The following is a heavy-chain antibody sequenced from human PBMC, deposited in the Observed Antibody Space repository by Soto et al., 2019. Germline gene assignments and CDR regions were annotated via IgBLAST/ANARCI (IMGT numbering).Heavy chain of an antibody. J-gene: IGHJ4*02. Sequence: PGGSLRLSCTASGFTFSSSLMNWVRQAPGKGLEWVAGIKEDGSEKYYVDFVNGRFTISRDNVENSLYLQMNSLRGEDTAVYFCARDRGYNCFDYWGLGTLVTVSS. V-gene: IGHV3-7*01. CDR1: GFTFSSSL. CDR2: IKEDGSEK. CDR3: ARDRGYNCFDY. D-gene: IGHD5-18*01.